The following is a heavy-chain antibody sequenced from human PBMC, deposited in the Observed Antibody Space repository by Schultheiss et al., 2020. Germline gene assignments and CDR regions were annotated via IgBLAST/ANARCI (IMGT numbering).Heavy chain of an antibody. CDR3: ARRIPQYDWFDP. D-gene: IGHD5-18*01. Sequence: SETLSLTCVVSGYSISNNHWWGWIRQPPGKGLEWIGYIYYSGSTYYNPSLKSRVTMSVDTSKNQFSLKLTSVTAVDTAVYYCARRIPQYDWFDPWGQGTLVTVSS. CDR1: GYSISNNHW. CDR2: IYYSGST. V-gene: IGHV4-28*01. J-gene: IGHJ5*02.